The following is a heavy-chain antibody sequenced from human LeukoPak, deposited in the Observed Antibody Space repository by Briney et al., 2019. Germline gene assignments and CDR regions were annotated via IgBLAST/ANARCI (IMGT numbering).Heavy chain of an antibody. Sequence: ASVKVSCKASGGTFSSYAISWVRQAPGQGLEWMGRIIPIFGTANYAQKFQGRATITTDESTSTAYMELSSLRSEDTAVYYCARAPGGVPDDAFDIWGQGTMVTVSS. J-gene: IGHJ3*02. CDR2: IIPIFGTA. D-gene: IGHD3-16*01. CDR1: GGTFSSYA. V-gene: IGHV1-69*05. CDR3: ARAPGGVPDDAFDI.